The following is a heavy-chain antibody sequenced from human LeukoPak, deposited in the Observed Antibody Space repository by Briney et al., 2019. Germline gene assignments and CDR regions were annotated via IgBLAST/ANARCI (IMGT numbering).Heavy chain of an antibody. CDR1: GFTFSSFA. CDR3: AVTGYSSRSPNV. CDR2: ISGSGGST. J-gene: IGHJ3*01. V-gene: IGHV3-23*01. D-gene: IGHD6-13*01. Sequence: GGSLRLSCAASGFTFSSFAMSWVRQAPGKGLEWVSAISGSGGSTYYADSVRVRFTISRDNSKNTLFLQMYSLRAEDTAVYYVAVTGYSSRSPNVWGQGTLVTVSS.